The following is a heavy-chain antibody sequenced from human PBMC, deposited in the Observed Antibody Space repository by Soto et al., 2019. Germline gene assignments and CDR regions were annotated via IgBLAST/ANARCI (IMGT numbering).Heavy chain of an antibody. J-gene: IGHJ4*02. Sequence: ASVKVSCKASGGTFSSYAISWVRQAPGQGLEWMGGIIPIFGTANCAQKFQGRVTITADKSTSTAYMELSSLRSEDTAVYYCASRYCSGGSCYHRSEFDYWGQGTLVTVSS. CDR1: GGTFSSYA. CDR2: IIPIFGTA. D-gene: IGHD2-15*01. CDR3: ASRYCSGGSCYHRSEFDY. V-gene: IGHV1-69*06.